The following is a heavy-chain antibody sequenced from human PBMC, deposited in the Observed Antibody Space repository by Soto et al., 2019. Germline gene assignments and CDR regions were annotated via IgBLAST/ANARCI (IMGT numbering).Heavy chain of an antibody. CDR2: ISGGGETT. Sequence: EVQLLESGGGLVQRGGSLRLSCAASGFTFSSYAMWWVRQAPGKGLECVSAISGGGETTYYADSVKGRFTISRDNSKNTLYLQMNSLIAEDTAVYYCAFNSGSGSYYFDYWGQGTLVTVSS. CDR1: GFTFSSYA. CDR3: AFNSGSGSYYFDY. J-gene: IGHJ4*02. V-gene: IGHV3-23*01. D-gene: IGHD3-10*01.